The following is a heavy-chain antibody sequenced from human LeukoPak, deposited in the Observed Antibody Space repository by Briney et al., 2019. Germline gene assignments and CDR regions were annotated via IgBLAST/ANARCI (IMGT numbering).Heavy chain of an antibody. D-gene: IGHD2-8*01. V-gene: IGHV1-8*01. CDR2: MNPNSGNT. CDR3: ARTENGVSPN. CDR1: GYTFTNYD. Sequence: ASVKVSCKASGYTFTNYDINWVRRATGQGLEWMGWMNPNSGNTGYAQKLQGRVTMTTDTSTSTAYMELRSLRSDDTAVYYCARTENGVSPNWGQGTLVTVSS. J-gene: IGHJ4*02.